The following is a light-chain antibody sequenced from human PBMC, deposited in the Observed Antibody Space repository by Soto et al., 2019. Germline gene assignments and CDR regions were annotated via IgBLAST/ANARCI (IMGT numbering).Light chain of an antibody. Sequence: ETVLTQSPGTLSLSPGERATLSCRASQSVSRNNLVWYQQRPGQPPRLLIYGASSRATGIPDRFSGSGSGTDFSLTISRLEPEDSAVYFCQKYDSTPGFTFGGGTKIEIK. J-gene: IGKJ4*01. V-gene: IGKV3-20*01. CDR1: QSVSRNN. CDR3: QKYDSTPGFT. CDR2: GAS.